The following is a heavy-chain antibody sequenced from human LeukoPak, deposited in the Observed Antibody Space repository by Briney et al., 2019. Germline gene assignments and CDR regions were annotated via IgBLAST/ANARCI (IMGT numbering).Heavy chain of an antibody. CDR2: INHSGST. J-gene: IGHJ6*03. CDR3: ARAGRLGYRSSTSCHRAYYYYMDV. CDR1: GASFSDYY. Sequence: SETLSLTCAVYGASFSDYYWNWIRQPPGKGLEWIGEINHSGSTNYNPSLKRRVTISVGTSKNQFSLKLSSVTAADTAVYYCARAGRLGYRSSTSCHRAYYYYMDVWGKGTTVTVSS. V-gene: IGHV4-34*01. D-gene: IGHD2-2*02.